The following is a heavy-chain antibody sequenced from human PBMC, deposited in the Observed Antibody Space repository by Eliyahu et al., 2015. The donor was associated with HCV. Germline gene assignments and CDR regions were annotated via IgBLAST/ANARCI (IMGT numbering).Heavy chain of an antibody. D-gene: IGHD3-3*01. CDR3: VRSFGIVNYFDY. V-gene: IGHV3-15*01. Sequence: EVQLVESGGGLVKPGGSLRLSCVASGFTFSNAWMWWVRQAPGKGLEWVGRIKTKADGETTDYGAPVKGRFTISRDDSKDTLDLLMNNLKAEDTAVYYCVRSFGIVNYFDYWGQGTLVTXSS. CDR2: IKTKADGETT. J-gene: IGHJ4*02. CDR1: GFTFSNAW.